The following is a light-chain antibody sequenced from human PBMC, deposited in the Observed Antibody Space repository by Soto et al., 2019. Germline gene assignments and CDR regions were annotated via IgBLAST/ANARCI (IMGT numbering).Light chain of an antibody. J-gene: IGKJ2*01. V-gene: IGKV2-28*01. CDR2: LGS. Sequence: DIVMTQSPLSLTVTPGESASISCWSSQSLLHTNGYNYFDWYLQKPGQSPQLLIYLGSNRDSGVPDRFSGRGSGTDFTLRISRVEADDVGVYYCMQALQTPRTFGQGTKLEIK. CDR3: MQALQTPRT. CDR1: QSLLHTNGYNY.